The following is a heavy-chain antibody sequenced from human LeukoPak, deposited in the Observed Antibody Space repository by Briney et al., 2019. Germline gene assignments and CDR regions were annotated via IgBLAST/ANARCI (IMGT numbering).Heavy chain of an antibody. V-gene: IGHV3-48*04. CDR3: ARDRAAGTFDY. CDR1: GFTFSSYS. Sequence: GGSLRLSCAASGFTFSSYSMNWVRQAPGKGLEGVSYISSSSSTIYYADSVKGRFTISRDNAKNSLYLQMNSLRAEDTAVYYCARDRAAGTFDYWGQGTLVTVSS. D-gene: IGHD6-13*01. J-gene: IGHJ4*02. CDR2: ISSSSSTI.